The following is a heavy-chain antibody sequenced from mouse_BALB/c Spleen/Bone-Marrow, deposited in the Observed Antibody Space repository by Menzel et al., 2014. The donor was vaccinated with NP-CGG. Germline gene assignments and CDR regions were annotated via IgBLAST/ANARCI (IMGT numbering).Heavy chain of an antibody. J-gene: IGHJ4*01. V-gene: IGHV5-6*01. CDR2: ISSGGSCT. D-gene: IGHD2-4*01. CDR1: GFTFSNYG. CDR3: SRRGSTMITTGYAMDY. Sequence: EVQRVESGGDLVKPGGSLKLSCAASGFTFSNYGMSWVRQTPDKRLEWVATISSGGSCTYYPDSVKGRFTISRDNAKNTLYLQMSSLKSEDTAMYYCSRRGSTMITTGYAMDYWGQGTSVTVSS.